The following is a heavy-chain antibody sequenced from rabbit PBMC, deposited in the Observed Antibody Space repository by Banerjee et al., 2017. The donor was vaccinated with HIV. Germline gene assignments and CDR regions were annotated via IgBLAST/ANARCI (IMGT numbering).Heavy chain of an antibody. CDR1: GFTLSSSDY. J-gene: IGHJ4*01. CDR3: ARAGGFENYFNL. V-gene: IGHV1S45*01. CDR2: IVAGSSGST. D-gene: IGHD1-1*01. Sequence: QEQLVESRGGLVQPEGSLTLTCKASGFTLSSSDYMCWVRQAPGKGLEWIGCIVAGSSGSTYSASWAKGRFTISKTSSTTVTLQMTSLTAADTATYFCARAGGFENYFNLWGPGTLVTVS.